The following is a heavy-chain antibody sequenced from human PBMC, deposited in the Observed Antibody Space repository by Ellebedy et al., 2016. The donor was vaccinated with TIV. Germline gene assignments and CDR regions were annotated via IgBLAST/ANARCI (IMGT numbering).Heavy chain of an antibody. CDR3: ARTGALDY. D-gene: IGHD4/OR15-4a*01. CDR2: ISSSTRTT. V-gene: IGHV3-48*01. J-gene: IGHJ4*02. CDR1: GFTFTTYS. Sequence: GGSLRLSCAASGFTFTTYSINWVRQAPGKGLEWISYISSSTRTTYYADSVKGRFTISRDNAKSSLYLQMNSLRAEDTAVYYCARTGALDYWGQGALVTVSS.